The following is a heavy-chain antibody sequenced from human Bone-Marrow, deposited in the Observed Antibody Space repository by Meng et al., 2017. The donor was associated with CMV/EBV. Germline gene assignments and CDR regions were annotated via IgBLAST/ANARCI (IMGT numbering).Heavy chain of an antibody. Sequence: GESLKISCAASGFTFSSYAMHWVRQAPGKGLEWVAVISYDGSNKYYADSVKGRFTISRDNAKNSLYLQMNSLRAEDTAVYYCARASESIAAAGTQYYYYGMDVWGQGTTVTVSS. CDR2: ISYDGSNK. D-gene: IGHD6-13*01. CDR3: ARASESIAAAGTQYYYYGMDV. CDR1: GFTFSSYA. V-gene: IGHV3-30-3*01. J-gene: IGHJ6*02.